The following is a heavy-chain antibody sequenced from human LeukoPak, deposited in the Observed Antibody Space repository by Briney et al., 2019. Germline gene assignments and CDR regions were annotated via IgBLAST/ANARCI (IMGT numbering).Heavy chain of an antibody. CDR3: ARDGTTVVGATIPFDY. Sequence: GASVKVSCKASGYTFTGYYIHWVRQAPGQGLEWMGWINPNSGDANYAQNFLGRVTMTTDTSINTAYMDLSSLRSDDTAIYFCARDGTTVVGATIPFDYWGQGTLVTVSS. CDR1: GYTFTGYY. CDR2: INPNSGDA. D-gene: IGHD1-26*01. J-gene: IGHJ4*02. V-gene: IGHV1-2*02.